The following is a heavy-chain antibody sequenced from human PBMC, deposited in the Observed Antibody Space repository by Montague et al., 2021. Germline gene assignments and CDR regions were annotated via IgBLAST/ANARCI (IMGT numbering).Heavy chain of an antibody. Sequence: SLRLSCAVSGFTFSAYYIHWLRQGPRKGLEWVSRVSPDGTKGDYADPVKGRFTISRDNAKNTVSLQMNSLGAEDTAVYYCARDFDWSGAYWGQGTLVTVSA. CDR1: GFTFSAYY. J-gene: IGHJ4*02. CDR3: ARDFDWSGAY. D-gene: IGHD3-9*01. V-gene: IGHV3-74*01. CDR2: VSPDGTKG.